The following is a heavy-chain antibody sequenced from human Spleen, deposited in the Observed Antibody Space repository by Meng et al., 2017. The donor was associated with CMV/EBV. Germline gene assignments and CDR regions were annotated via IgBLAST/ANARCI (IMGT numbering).Heavy chain of an antibody. CDR1: GFTFRSYA. CDR3: AKDNYDGSDYRFPDYGMDV. J-gene: IGHJ6*02. V-gene: IGHV3-23*01. CDR2: ISGSGGAT. Sequence: GESLKIPCPAFGFTFRSYAMTSVRQAPGKGLEWVSAISGSGGATYYADAVKGRFTLSRDNSKNTLFLQMNSLSAEDTAVYYCAKDNYDGSDYRFPDYGMDVWGQGTTVTVSS. D-gene: IGHD3-22*01.